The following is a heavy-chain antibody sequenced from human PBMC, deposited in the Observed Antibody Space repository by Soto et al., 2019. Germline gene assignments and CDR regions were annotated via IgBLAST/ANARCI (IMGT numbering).Heavy chain of an antibody. CDR1: GGSIYNGGYY. CDR2: IYYTGNT. D-gene: IGHD6-13*01. J-gene: IGHJ4*02. V-gene: IGHV4-31*03. Sequence: SETLSLTCTVSGGSIYNGGYYCSCIRQLPGKGLEWIGNIYYTGNTYYNPSLKSRLTISVDTSKNQFSLKLRSVTAADTAVYYCARDISPYSSSQEHDYWGQGTLVTVSS. CDR3: ARDISPYSSSQEHDY.